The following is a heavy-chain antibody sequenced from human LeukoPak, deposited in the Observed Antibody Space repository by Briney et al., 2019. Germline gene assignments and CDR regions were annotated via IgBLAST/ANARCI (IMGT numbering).Heavy chain of an antibody. D-gene: IGHD6-6*01. CDR2: IYYSGST. CDR1: GDSISSYY. J-gene: IGHJ4*02. CDR3: ARQSGYSSSFDY. Sequence: SGTLSLTCTVSGDSISSYYWSCIRQPPGMGLEWIGYIYYSGSTNYNPSLKSRVTISVDTSKNQFSLKLSSVTAADTAVYYCARQSGYSSSFDYWGQGTLVTVSS. V-gene: IGHV4-59*08.